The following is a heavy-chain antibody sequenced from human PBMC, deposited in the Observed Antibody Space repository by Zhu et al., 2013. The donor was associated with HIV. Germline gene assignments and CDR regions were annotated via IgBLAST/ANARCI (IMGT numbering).Heavy chain of an antibody. J-gene: IGHJ4*02. CDR2: INPNSGGT. Sequence: QVQLVQSGAEVKKPGSSVKVSCKASGGTFSSYAISWVRQAPGQGLEWMGWINPNSGGTNYAQKFQGRVTMTRDTSISTAYMELSRLRSDDTAVYYCARDRAPYYYDSSGYYDYWGQGTLVTVSS. D-gene: IGHD3-22*01. V-gene: IGHV1-2*02. CDR3: ARDRAPYYYDSSGYYDY. CDR1: GGTFSSYA.